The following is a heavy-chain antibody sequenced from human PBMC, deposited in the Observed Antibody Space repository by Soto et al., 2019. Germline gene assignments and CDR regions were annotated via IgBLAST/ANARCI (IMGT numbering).Heavy chain of an antibody. CDR2: IKSKTDGGTT. CDR3: YCSGGSCYYYYYGMDV. D-gene: IGHD2-15*01. Sequence: EVQLVESGGGLVKPGGSLRLSCAASGFTFSNAWMSWVRQAPGKGLEWVGRIKSKTDGGTTDYAAPVKGRFTISRDESKNTLYLQMNSLKTEDTAVYYCYCSGGSCYYYYYGMDVWGQGTPVTVSS. V-gene: IGHV3-15*01. CDR1: GFTFSNAW. J-gene: IGHJ6*02.